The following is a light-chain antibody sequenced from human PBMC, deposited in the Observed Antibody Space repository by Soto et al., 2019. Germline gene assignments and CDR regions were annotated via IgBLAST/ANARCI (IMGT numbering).Light chain of an antibody. Sequence: EIVMTQSPATRSASPGERATLSCRASQSVSSNLAWYQQKPGQAPRLLIYGASTRATGIPARFSGSGSGTAFTLTISSLQSEDSASYYCQQYNNWWTFGQGTKVEIK. V-gene: IGKV3-15*01. CDR3: QQYNNWWT. CDR2: GAS. CDR1: QSVSSN. J-gene: IGKJ1*01.